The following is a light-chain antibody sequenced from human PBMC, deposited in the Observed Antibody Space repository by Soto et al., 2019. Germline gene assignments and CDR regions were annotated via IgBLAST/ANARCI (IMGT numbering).Light chain of an antibody. V-gene: IGKV1-5*01. J-gene: IGKJ1*01. CDR2: DAS. Sequence: DIQMTQSPSTLSASAGDRVTLTCRASQSISSWLAWYQHKPGKAPKLLIYDASNLDSGVPSRFSGSGSGTEFSLPISNLQPDDCATYYCQQYENYWTFGQGTKVDIK. CDR3: QQYENYWT. CDR1: QSISSW.